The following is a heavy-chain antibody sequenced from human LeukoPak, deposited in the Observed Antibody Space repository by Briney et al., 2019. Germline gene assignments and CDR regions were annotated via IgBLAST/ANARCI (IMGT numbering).Heavy chain of an antibody. CDR3: ARTWSFDY. V-gene: IGHV3-23*01. D-gene: IGHD1-14*01. J-gene: IGHJ4*02. Sequence: GGSLRLSCGASGFTFSKYGMSWVRQAPGEGLEWVSAIGGSGDSTNYADSVKGRFTISRDNSKNTLYLQMNSLRVEDTAVYYCARTWSFDYWGQGTLVTVSS. CDR2: IGGSGDST. CDR1: GFTFSKYG.